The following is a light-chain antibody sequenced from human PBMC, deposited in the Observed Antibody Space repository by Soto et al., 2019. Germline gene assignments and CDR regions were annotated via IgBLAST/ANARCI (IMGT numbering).Light chain of an antibody. CDR3: QQYNTYPWT. CDR2: KAP. J-gene: IGKJ1*01. CDR1: QNINSW. V-gene: IGKV1-5*03. Sequence: DIQMTQSPSTLSASVGDRVTITCRASQNINSWLVWYQQKPGKAPKVLIYKAPSFESGVPSRFTGSGSGTEFPLTISSLQPDDFPPYYCQQYNTYPWTFGQGPNVEIK.